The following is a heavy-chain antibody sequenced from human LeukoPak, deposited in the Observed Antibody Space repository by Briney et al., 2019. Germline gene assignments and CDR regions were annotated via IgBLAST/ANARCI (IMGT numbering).Heavy chain of an antibody. V-gene: IGHV3-48*01. Sequence: GGSLRLSCAAFGFTFSSYSMNWVRQAPGKGLEWVSYISSSSSTIYYADSVKGRFTISRDNAKNSLYLQMNSLRAEDTAVYYCARDRPRGVAAAGFDYWGQGTLVTVSS. J-gene: IGHJ4*02. D-gene: IGHD6-13*01. CDR1: GFTFSSYS. CDR3: ARDRPRGVAAAGFDY. CDR2: ISSSSSTI.